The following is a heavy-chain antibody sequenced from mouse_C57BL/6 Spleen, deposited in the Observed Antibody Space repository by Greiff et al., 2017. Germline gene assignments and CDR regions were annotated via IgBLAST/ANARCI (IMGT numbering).Heavy chain of an antibody. CDR3: ARCYYSNYERVGYFDV. CDR2: IYPRSGNT. Sequence: VQLQQSGAELARPGASVKLSCKASGYTFTSSGISWVKQRTGQGLEWIGEIYPRSGNTYYNEKFKGKATLTADKSSSTAYMELRSLTSEDSAVYFCARCYYSNYERVGYFDVWGTGTTVTVSS. CDR1: GYTFTSSG. D-gene: IGHD2-5*01. V-gene: IGHV1-81*01. J-gene: IGHJ1*03.